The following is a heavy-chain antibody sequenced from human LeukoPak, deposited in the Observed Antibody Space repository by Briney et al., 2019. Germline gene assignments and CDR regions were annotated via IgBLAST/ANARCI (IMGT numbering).Heavy chain of an antibody. V-gene: IGHV4-39*01. Sequence: SETLSLTCTVSGGSISSSSYYWGWIRQPPGTGLEWIGSIYYSGSTYYNPSLKSRVTISVDTSKNQFSLKLSSVTAADTAVYYCARRSYDFWSGYPYNWFDPWGQRTLVTVSS. CDR1: GGSISSSSYY. J-gene: IGHJ5*02. CDR2: IYYSGST. D-gene: IGHD3-3*01. CDR3: ARRSYDFWSGYPYNWFDP.